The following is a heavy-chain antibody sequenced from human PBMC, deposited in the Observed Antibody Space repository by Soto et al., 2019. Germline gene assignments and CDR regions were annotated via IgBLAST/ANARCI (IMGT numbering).Heavy chain of an antibody. V-gene: IGHV3-30*03. Sequence: GGSLRLSCAASGFTFSNHAMNWVRQAPGKGLEWLAVISYDGTNKYYADSVKGRFTISRDNSKNTLFLQMTNLRAEDTAVYYCARFYYDSSGYLPSPYYYYYGMDVWGQGTTVTVSS. D-gene: IGHD3-22*01. CDR2: ISYDGTNK. CDR3: ARFYYDSSGYLPSPYYYYYGMDV. J-gene: IGHJ6*02. CDR1: GFTFSNHA.